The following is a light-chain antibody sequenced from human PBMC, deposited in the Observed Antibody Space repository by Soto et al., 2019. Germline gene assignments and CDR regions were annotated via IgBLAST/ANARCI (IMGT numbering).Light chain of an antibody. Sequence: EVVMTQSPATLSVSPGEGATLSCRASQSVSSNLAWYQQKPGQAPRLLIYGASTRATGIPARFSGSGSGTEFTLTISSLHSEDFAVYYCQQYNNWPPWTFGQGTKVEIK. V-gene: IGKV3-15*01. J-gene: IGKJ1*01. CDR1: QSVSSN. CDR2: GAS. CDR3: QQYNNWPPWT.